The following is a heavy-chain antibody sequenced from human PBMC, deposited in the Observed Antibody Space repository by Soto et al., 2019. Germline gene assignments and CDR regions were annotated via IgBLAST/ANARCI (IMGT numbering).Heavy chain of an antibody. CDR2: IYYSGST. Sequence: SETLSLTCTVSGGSVSSSGYYWGWIRQPPGKGLEWIGTIYYSGSTYYNPSLKSRVTISVDTSKNQFSLKLSSVTAADTAVYYCATSNWFDPGGQGTRVTVSS. J-gene: IGHJ5*02. V-gene: IGHV4-39*01. CDR1: GGSVSSSGYY. CDR3: ATSNWFDP.